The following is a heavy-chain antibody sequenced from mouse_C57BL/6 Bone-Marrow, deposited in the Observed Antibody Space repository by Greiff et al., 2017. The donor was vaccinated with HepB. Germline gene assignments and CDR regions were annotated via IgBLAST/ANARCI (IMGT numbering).Heavy chain of an antibody. J-gene: IGHJ1*03. CDR3: ARPLYYYGSSYGYFDV. CDR1: GFTFSDYY. D-gene: IGHD1-1*01. V-gene: IGHV5-12*01. Sequence: EVHLVESGGGLVQPGGSLKLSCAASGFTFSDYYMYWVRQTPEKRLEWVAYISNGGGSTYYPDTVKGRFTISRDNAKNTLYLQMSRLKSEDTAMYYCARPLYYYGSSYGYFDVWGTGTTVTVSS. CDR2: ISNGGGST.